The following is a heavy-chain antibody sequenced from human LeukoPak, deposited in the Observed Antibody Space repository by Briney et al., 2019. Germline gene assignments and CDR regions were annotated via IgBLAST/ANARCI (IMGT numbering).Heavy chain of an antibody. CDR1: VGTFSSYA. V-gene: IGHV1-69*13. CDR3: ARGRTIFGVVNYYYYYMDV. D-gene: IGHD3-3*01. CDR2: IIPIFGTA. J-gene: IGHJ6*03. Sequence: ASVKVSCKASVGTFSSYAISWVRQAPGQGLEWVGGIIPIFGTAHYAQKYQGRVTITADESTSTAYMELSSLRSEDTAVYYCARGRTIFGVVNYYYYYMDVWGKGTTVTVSS.